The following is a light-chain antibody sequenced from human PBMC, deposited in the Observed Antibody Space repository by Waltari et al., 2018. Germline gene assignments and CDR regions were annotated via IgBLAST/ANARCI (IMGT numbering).Light chain of an antibody. V-gene: IGKV1-39*01. Sequence: DIQMTQSPSSLSASVGDRVTITCRASQSISSYLNWYQRKPGKAPKLLIYDASSVQRGVPARFSGSGSGTDFTLPISSLQPEDSATYFCQQSYSSPQDSFGQGTKLEI. CDR3: QQSYSSPQDS. CDR1: QSISSY. J-gene: IGKJ2*01. CDR2: DAS.